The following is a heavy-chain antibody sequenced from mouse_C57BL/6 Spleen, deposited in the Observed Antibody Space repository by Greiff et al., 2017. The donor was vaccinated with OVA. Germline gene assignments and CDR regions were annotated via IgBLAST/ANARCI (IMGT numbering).Heavy chain of an antibody. CDR1: GYSITSGYY. CDR3: ARENYGSSPDY. D-gene: IGHD1-1*01. CDR2: ISYDGSN. J-gene: IGHJ2*01. Sequence: EESGPGLVKPSQSLSLTCSVTGYSITSGYYWNWIRQFPGNKLEWMGYISYDGSNNYNPSLKNRISITRDTSKNQFFLKLNSVTTEDTATYYCARENYGSSPDYWGQGTTLTVSS. V-gene: IGHV3-6*01.